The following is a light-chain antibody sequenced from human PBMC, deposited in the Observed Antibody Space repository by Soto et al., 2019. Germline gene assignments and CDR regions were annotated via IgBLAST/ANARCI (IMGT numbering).Light chain of an antibody. CDR1: SSDVGGYNF. J-gene: IGLJ1*01. V-gene: IGLV2-8*01. CDR2: EVT. Sequence: QSALTQPASVSGSPGQSITISCTGTSSDVGGYNFVSWYQQHPGKAPKLMIYEVTKRPSGVPDRFSGSKSGNTASLTVSGLQAEDEADYYCSSYAGGKYVFGPGTKLTVL. CDR3: SSYAGGKYV.